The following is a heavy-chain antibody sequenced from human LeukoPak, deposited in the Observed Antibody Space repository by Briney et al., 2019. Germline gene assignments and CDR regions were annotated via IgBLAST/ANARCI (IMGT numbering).Heavy chain of an antibody. D-gene: IGHD3-10*01. CDR1: GFTFSSYG. CDR3: ARLWFGELFFDY. J-gene: IGHJ4*02. Sequence: GGSLRLSCAASGFTFSSYGMHWVRQAPGKGLEWVAFLRYDGSNKYYADSVKGRFTISRDNSKNTLYLQMNSLRAEDTAVYYCARLWFGELFFDYWGQGTLVTVSS. CDR2: LRYDGSNK. V-gene: IGHV3-30*02.